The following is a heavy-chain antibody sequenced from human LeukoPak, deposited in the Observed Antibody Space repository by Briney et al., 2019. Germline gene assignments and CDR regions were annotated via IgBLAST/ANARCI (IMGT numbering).Heavy chain of an antibody. CDR3: ARGLSGWVRTYYYYYYGMDV. Sequence: SETLSLTCTVSGGSISSSSYYWSWIRQPPGKGLEWIGEINHSGSTNYNPSLKSRVTISVDTSKNQFSLKLSSVTAADTAVYYCARGLSGWVRTYYYYYYGMDVWGQGTTATVSS. J-gene: IGHJ6*02. CDR1: GGSISSSSYY. V-gene: IGHV4-39*07. CDR2: INHSGST. D-gene: IGHD6-19*01.